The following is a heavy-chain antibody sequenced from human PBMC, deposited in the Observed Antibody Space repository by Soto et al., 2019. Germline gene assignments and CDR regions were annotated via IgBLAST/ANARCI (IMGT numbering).Heavy chain of an antibody. CDR1: GFTFSTYA. D-gene: IGHD1-7*01. Sequence: PGGSLRLSCAASGFTFSTYALSWVRQAPGKGLEWVSAISANGQGIYYADSVRGRFTISRDNSKNTIFLHMDSLRAEDTAVYYCAKDRNYPRDQFHYWGQGNLVTVPS. V-gene: IGHV3-23*01. CDR2: ISANGQGI. J-gene: IGHJ4*02. CDR3: AKDRNYPRDQFHY.